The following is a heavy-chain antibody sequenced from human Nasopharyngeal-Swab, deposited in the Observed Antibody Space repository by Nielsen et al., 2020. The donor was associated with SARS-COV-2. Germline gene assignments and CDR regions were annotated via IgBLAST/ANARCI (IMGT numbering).Heavy chain of an antibody. CDR3: ARDRGGWFDP. V-gene: IGHV3-21*01. CDR2: ISSSSSYI. J-gene: IGHJ5*02. Sequence: GESLKISCAASGFTFSSYTMNWVHQAPGKGLEWVSSISSSSSYIYYADSVKGRFTISRDNAKNSLYLQMNSLRAEDTAVYYCARDRGGWFDPWGQGTLVTVSS. CDR1: GFTFSSYT. D-gene: IGHD3-16*01.